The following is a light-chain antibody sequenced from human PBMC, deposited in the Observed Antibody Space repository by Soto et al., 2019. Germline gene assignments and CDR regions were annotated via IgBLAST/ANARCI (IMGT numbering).Light chain of an antibody. CDR1: QSVSSTF. CDR3: QQYASSLT. J-gene: IGKJ1*01. CDR2: GAS. Sequence: EIVLTQSPGSLSLSPGERATLSCRASQSVSSTFFAWYQQKPGQAPRLLIYGASSRATGIPDRFSGSGSGTXFXXXISRLEPEDFAVYYCQQYASSLTFGQGTKVEIK. V-gene: IGKV3-20*01.